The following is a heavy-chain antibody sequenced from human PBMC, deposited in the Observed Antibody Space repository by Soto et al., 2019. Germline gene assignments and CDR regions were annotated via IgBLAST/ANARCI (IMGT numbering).Heavy chain of an antibody. D-gene: IGHD6-13*01. V-gene: IGHV3-23*01. CDR3: ARRGPGTYFDY. CDR1: GFTFSSYA. CDR2: VSGSGGST. Sequence: EVQLLESGGGLVQPGGSLRLSCAASGFTFSSYAMRWVRQAPGKGLEWVSAVSGSGGSTYYADSVKGRFTISRDNSKNKLYLRMNSLRAEDTAVYYCARRGPGTYFDYWGQGTLVTVSS. J-gene: IGHJ4*02.